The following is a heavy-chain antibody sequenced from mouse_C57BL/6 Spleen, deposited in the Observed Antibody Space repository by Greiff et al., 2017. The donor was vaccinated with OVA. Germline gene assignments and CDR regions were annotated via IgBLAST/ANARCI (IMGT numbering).Heavy chain of an antibody. CDR1: GFTFSDYG. Sequence: EVMLVESGGGLVKPGGSLKLSCAASGFTFSDYGMHWVRQAPEKGLEWVAYISSGSSTIYYADTVKGRFTISRDNAKNTLFLQMTSLRSEDTAMYYCARPELLRYNYAMDYWGQGTSVTVSS. V-gene: IGHV5-17*01. CDR3: ARPELLRYNYAMDY. CDR2: ISSGSSTI. D-gene: IGHD1-1*01. J-gene: IGHJ4*01.